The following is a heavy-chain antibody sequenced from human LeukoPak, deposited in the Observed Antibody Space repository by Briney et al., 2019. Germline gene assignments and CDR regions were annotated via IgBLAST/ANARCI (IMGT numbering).Heavy chain of an antibody. CDR2: IYYSGST. Sequence: PSETLSLTCTVSGGSISSSSYYWGWIRQPPGKGLEWIGSIYYSGSTYYNPSLKSRVTISVDTSKNQFSLKLSSVTAADTAVYYCARLTIFGVVIIEGSWFDPWGQGTLVTVSS. D-gene: IGHD3-3*01. J-gene: IGHJ5*02. V-gene: IGHV4-39*01. CDR1: GGSISSSSYY. CDR3: ARLTIFGVVIIEGSWFDP.